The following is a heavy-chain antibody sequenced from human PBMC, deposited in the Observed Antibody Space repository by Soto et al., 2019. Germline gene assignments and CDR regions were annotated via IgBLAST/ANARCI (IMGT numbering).Heavy chain of an antibody. D-gene: IGHD1-1*01. J-gene: IGHJ6*02. V-gene: IGHV4-30-4*01. CDR1: GGSISSYY. CDR2: TFYSGTT. Sequence: SETLSLTCTVSGGSISSYYWSWIRQTPGKGLEWIGHTFYSGTTYYNPSLKSRLTISVDMSKNHFSLRLTSVTAADTAVYYCARDLWVEPELYYYGMDVWGQGTTVTVSS. CDR3: ARDLWVEPELYYYGMDV.